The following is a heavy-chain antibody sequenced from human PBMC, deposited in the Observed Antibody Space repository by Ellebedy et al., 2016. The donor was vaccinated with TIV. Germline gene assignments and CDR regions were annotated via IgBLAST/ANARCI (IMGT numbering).Heavy chain of an antibody. CDR3: ARGGVAAAGTWYFQH. J-gene: IGHJ1*01. V-gene: IGHV3-30*19. D-gene: IGHD6-13*01. CDR2: IWYDGSNK. Sequence: GESLKISXAASGFTFSSYGMHWVRQAPGKGLEWVAVIWYDGSNKYYADSVKGRFTISRDNSKNTLYLQMNSLRAEDTAVYYCARGGVAAAGTWYFQHWGQGTLVTVSS. CDR1: GFTFSSYG.